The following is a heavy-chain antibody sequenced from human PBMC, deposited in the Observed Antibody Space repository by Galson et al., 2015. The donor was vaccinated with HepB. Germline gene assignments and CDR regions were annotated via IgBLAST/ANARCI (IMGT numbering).Heavy chain of an antibody. CDR1: GFTFSDYY. Sequence: SLRLSCAASGFTFSDYYMSWIRQAPGKGLEWVSYISSSSSYTNYADSVKGRFTISRDNAKNSLYLQMNSLRAEDTAVYYCARVIGGVRGVNCDYWGQGTLVTVSS. V-gene: IGHV3-11*05. D-gene: IGHD3-10*01. J-gene: IGHJ4*02. CDR3: ARVIGGVRGVNCDY. CDR2: ISSSSSYT.